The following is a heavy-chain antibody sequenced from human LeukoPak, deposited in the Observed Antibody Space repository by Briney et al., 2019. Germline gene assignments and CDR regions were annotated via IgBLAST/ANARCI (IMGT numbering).Heavy chain of an antibody. CDR1: GLTSGIYA. J-gene: IGHJ4*02. CDR3: GKEVERHFDLRY. CDR2: FSGGGDS. V-gene: IGHV3-23*01. Sequence: GGSLRLSCAASGLTSGIYAMSWVRQAPGKGLEWVSAFSGGGDSFYADSVRGRFSISADRSRNILYLQMNSLRDEDTAVYYCGKEVERHFDLRYWGQGTPVTVSS. D-gene: IGHD2-15*01.